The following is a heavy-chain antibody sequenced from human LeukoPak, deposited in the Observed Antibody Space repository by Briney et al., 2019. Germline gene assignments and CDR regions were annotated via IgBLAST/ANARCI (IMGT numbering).Heavy chain of an antibody. Sequence: SETLSLTCTVSGGSINSGAYYWSWIRQPPGKGLEWIGYIYYSGSTNYNPSLKSRVTISVDTSKNQFSLKLSSVTTADTAVYYCARAGRDGYNWQVNFDYWGQGTLVTVSS. D-gene: IGHD5-24*01. CDR1: GGSINSGAYY. J-gene: IGHJ4*02. V-gene: IGHV4-61*08. CDR2: IYYSGST. CDR3: ARAGRDGYNWQVNFDY.